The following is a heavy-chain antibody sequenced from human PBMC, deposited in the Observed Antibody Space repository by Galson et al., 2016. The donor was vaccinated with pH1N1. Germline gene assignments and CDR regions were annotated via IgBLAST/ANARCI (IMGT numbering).Heavy chain of an antibody. Sequence: SLRLSCAASGFSLSSYGLTWVRRAPGKGLEWVSSISGSGGSTYYADSVKGRFTISRDNSKNTMYLQMNSLRAEDTAAYYCAKNIQEAAAANDAFDIWGQGTMVTVSS. CDR2: ISGSGGST. CDR3: AKNIQEAAAANDAFDI. J-gene: IGHJ3*02. CDR1: GFSLSSYG. D-gene: IGHD6-13*01. V-gene: IGHV3-23*01.